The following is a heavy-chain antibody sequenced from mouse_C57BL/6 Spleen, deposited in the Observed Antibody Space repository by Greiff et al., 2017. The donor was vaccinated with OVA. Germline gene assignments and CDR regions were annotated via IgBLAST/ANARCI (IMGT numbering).Heavy chain of an antibody. CDR3: ARATAYAMDY. CDR2: IDPSDSYT. Sequence: VQLQQPGAELVKPGASVKLSCKASGYTFTSYRMQWVKQRPGQGLEWIGEIDPSDSYTNYNQKFKGKATLTVDTSSSTAYMQLSSLTSEDSAVYYCARATAYAMDYWGQGTSVTVSS. J-gene: IGHJ4*01. V-gene: IGHV1-50*01. CDR1: GYTFTSYR. D-gene: IGHD1-2*01.